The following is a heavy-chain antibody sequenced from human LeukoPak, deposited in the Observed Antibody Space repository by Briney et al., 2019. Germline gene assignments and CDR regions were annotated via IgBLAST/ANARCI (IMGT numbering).Heavy chain of an antibody. CDR3: ARVRTAMEIGAY. CDR1: GFTFGDFA. Sequence: GGSLRLSCAASGFTFGDFAMHWVRQAPGKGLEWVSLISEDGDTYYGDSVKGRITVSRDNSKNSLYLQMNSLRTEDTGLYYCARVRTAMEIGAYWGQGTLVTVSS. V-gene: IGHV3-43*02. D-gene: IGHD5-18*01. J-gene: IGHJ4*02. CDR2: ISEDGDT.